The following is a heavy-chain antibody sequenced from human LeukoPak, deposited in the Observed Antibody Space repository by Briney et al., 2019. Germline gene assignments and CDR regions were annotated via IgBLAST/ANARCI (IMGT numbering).Heavy chain of an antibody. CDR3: ARDLGSIVDY. D-gene: IGHD3-10*01. CDR1: GFTFSSYG. CDR2: ISSSSSYI. V-gene: IGHV3-21*01. Sequence: PGGSLRLSCAASGFTFSSYGMHWVRQAPGKGLEWVSSISSSSSYIYYADSVKGRFTIPRDNAKNSLYLQMNSLRAEDTAVYYCARDLGSIVDYWGQGTLVTVSS. J-gene: IGHJ4*02.